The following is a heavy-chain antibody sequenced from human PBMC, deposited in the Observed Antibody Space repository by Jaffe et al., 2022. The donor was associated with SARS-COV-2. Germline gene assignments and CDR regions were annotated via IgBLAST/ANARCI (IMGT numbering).Heavy chain of an antibody. CDR2: INQDGSEK. Sequence: EVQLVESGGGLVQPGGSLRLSCAASGFSLSSYWMDWVRQAPGKGLEWVANINQDGSEKYYVDSVKGRFTISRDNAKNSLYLQMNSLRAEDTALYYCSRSLDYWGQGTPVTVSS. CDR1: GFSLSSYW. V-gene: IGHV3-7*01. J-gene: IGHJ4*02. CDR3: SRSLDY.